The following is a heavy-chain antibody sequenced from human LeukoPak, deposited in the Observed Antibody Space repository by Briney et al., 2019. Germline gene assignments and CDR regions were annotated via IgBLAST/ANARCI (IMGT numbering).Heavy chain of an antibody. V-gene: IGHV3-30-3*01. J-gene: IGHJ6*02. Sequence: PGGSLRLSCAASGFTFSSYAMHWVRQAPGKGLEWVAVISYDGSNKYYADSVKGRFTISRDNSKNTLYLQMNSLRAEDTAVYYCASSSLLGYYYYYGMDVWGQGTTVTVSS. CDR1: GFTFSSYA. CDR3: ASSSLLGYYYYYGMDV. D-gene: IGHD1-26*01. CDR2: ISYDGSNK.